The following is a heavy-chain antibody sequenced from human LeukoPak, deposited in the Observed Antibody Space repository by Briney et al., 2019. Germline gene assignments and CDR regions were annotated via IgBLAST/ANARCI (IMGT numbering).Heavy chain of an antibody. CDR1: GGSIRGFY. J-gene: IGHJ4*02. Sequence: SETLSLTCTLSGGSIRGFYWSWIRQPAGEGLEWIGRIYASGVTHYNPSLKSRVTMSVDTSKNQFCLKLTAVTAADTAVYFCARTSATGATYFDYWGQGTLVTVSS. CDR3: ARTSATGATYFDY. CDR2: IYASGVT. D-gene: IGHD1-26*01. V-gene: IGHV4-4*07.